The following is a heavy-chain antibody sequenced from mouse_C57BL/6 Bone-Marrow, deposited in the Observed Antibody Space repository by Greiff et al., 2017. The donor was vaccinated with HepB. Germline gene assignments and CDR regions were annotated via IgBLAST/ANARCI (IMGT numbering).Heavy chain of an antibody. CDR3: ARRYGSSLYYAMDY. V-gene: IGHV1-64*01. Sequence: VKLQQPGAELVKPGASVKLSCKASGYTFTSYWLHWVKQRPGQGLEWIGMIRPNSGSTNYNEKFKSKATLTVDKSSSTAYMQLSSLTSEDSAVYYCARRYGSSLYYAMDYWGQGTSVTVSS. J-gene: IGHJ4*01. CDR1: GYTFTSYW. D-gene: IGHD1-1*01. CDR2: IRPNSGST.